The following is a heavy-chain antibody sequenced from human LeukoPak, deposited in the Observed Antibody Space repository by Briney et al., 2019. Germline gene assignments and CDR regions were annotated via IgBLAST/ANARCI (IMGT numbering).Heavy chain of an antibody. CDR3: AKDRFDILTDYREACYFDY. V-gene: IGHV3-30*02. Sequence: GGSLRLSCAASGFTFSSYGMHWVRQAPGKGLEWVGFIRYDGSNKYYADSVKGRFTISRDNSKNTLYLKMNSLRAEDTAVYYCAKDRFDILTDYREACYFDYWGQGTLVTVSS. J-gene: IGHJ4*02. CDR1: GFTFSSYG. CDR2: IRYDGSNK. D-gene: IGHD3-9*01.